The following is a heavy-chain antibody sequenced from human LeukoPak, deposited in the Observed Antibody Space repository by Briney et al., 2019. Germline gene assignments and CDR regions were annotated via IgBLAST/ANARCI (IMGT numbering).Heavy chain of an antibody. J-gene: IGHJ4*02. V-gene: IGHV3-21*06. D-gene: IGHD6-19*01. CDR3: ARDREQWLVRRFDY. Sequence: GGSLRLSCAASGFSFSDYNMNWVRQAPGKGLEWVSSISSGSSYIYYADSVKGRFTISRDNAKNSLYLQMNSLRAEDTAVYYCARDREQWLVRRFDYWGQGTLVTVSS. CDR1: GFSFSDYN. CDR2: ISSGSSYI.